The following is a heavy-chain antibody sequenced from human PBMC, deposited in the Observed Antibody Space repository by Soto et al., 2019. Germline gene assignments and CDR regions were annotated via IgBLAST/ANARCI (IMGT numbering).Heavy chain of an antibody. CDR3: AKARGSGSGTFGI. CDR2: ISGSGGST. V-gene: IGHV3-23*01. D-gene: IGHD3-10*01. Sequence: PGGSLRLSCAASGFTFSSYAMSWVRQAPGKGLEWVSAISGSGGSTYYADSVKGRFTISRDNSKNTLYVQMNSLRAEDTAVYYCAKARGSGSGTFGIWGQGTMVTVSS. J-gene: IGHJ3*02. CDR1: GFTFSSYA.